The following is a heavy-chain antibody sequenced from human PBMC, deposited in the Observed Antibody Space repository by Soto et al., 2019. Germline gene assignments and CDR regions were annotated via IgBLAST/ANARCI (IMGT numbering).Heavy chain of an antibody. CDR3: ARAYSSGWYGWFDP. J-gene: IGHJ5*02. Sequence: SETLSLTCAVYGGSFSGYYWSWIRQPPGKGLEWIGEINHSGSTNYNPSLKSRVTISVDTSKNQFSLKLSSVTAADTAVYYCARAYSSGWYGWFDPWGQGTLVTVSS. V-gene: IGHV4-34*01. D-gene: IGHD6-19*01. CDR1: GGSFSGYY. CDR2: INHSGST.